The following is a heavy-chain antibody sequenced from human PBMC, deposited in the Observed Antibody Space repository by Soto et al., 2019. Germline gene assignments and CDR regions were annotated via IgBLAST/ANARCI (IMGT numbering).Heavy chain of an antibody. D-gene: IGHD3-22*01. CDR3: ARYSPPKKSYDSNPGWFDP. J-gene: IGHJ5*02. Sequence: SETLSLTCTVSGGSLNSYDLTWIRPTPGKGLEWIGYVSSTGSTNYNPSLKSRVTMSLDTSRNEFSLSLSSVTAADAAVYFCARYSPPKKSYDSNPGWFDPWGQGTLVTVSS. V-gene: IGHV4-4*08. CDR1: GGSLNSYD. CDR2: VSSTGST.